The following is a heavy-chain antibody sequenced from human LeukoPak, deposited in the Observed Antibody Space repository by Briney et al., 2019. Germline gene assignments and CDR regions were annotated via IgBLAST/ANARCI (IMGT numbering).Heavy chain of an antibody. J-gene: IGHJ4*02. CDR1: GGSISSSSYY. V-gene: IGHV4-39*07. Sequence: SETLSLTCTVSGGSISSSSYYWGWIRQPPGKGLEWIGSIYYSGSTYYNPSLKSRVTISVHTSKNQFSLKLSSVTAADTAVYYCARAALRTPLTYFDYWGQGTLVTASS. CDR3: ARAALRTPLTYFDY. CDR2: IYYSGST. D-gene: IGHD5-12*01.